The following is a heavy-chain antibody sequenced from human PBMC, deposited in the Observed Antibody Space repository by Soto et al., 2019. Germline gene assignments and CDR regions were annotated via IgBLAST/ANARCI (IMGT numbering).Heavy chain of an antibody. CDR1: GGTFSSYA. V-gene: IGHV1-69*13. D-gene: IGHD2-2*01. CDR3: AREGLVPAAIYAFDI. Sequence: SVKVSCKASGGTFSSYAISWVRQAPGQGLEWMGGIIPIFGTANYAQKFQGRVTITADESTSTAYMELSSLRSEDTAVYYCAREGLVPAAIYAFDIWGQGTMVTVSS. CDR2: IIPIFGTA. J-gene: IGHJ3*02.